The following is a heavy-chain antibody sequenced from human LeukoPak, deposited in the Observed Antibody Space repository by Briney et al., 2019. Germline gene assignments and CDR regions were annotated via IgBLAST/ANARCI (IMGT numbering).Heavy chain of an antibody. D-gene: IGHD3-16*02. Sequence: GGSLRLSCAASGFTFSSYWMHWVRQAPGKGLVWVSRINSDGSSTNYADSVKGRFTISRDNAKNTLYLQMNSLRAGDTAVYYCARSDCVWGSYRLDYWGQGTLVTVSS. CDR3: ARSDCVWGSYRLDY. CDR1: GFTFSSYW. J-gene: IGHJ4*02. CDR2: INSDGSST. V-gene: IGHV3-74*01.